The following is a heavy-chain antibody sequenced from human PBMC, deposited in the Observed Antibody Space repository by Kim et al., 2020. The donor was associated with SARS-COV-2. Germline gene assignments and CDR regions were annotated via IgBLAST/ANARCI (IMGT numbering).Heavy chain of an antibody. CDR1: GFTFSSYW. CDR2: IKEDGSEK. J-gene: IGHJ4*02. Sequence: GGSLRLSCAASGFTFSSYWMSWVRQAPGKGLEWGANIKEDGSEKNYVGSVKGRFTISRDNTKNSLYLEMNGLRSDDTAVYFCERTAGGWTPCRYWGQGTLLTVSS. D-gene: IGHD6-19*01. V-gene: IGHV3-7*03. CDR3: ERTAGGWTPCRY.